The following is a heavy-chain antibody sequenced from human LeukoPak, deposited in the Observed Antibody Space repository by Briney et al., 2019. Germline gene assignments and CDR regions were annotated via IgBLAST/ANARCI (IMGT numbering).Heavy chain of an antibody. CDR1: GFSFNSYA. CDR3: TRGVYGRFDS. CDR2: ISGSGGTT. Sequence: PGGSLRLSCAASGFSFNSYAMSWVRQAPGKGLEWVSAISGSGGTTYYADSVKGRFTISRDNSKNTLYLQMNSLRAEDTAVYYCTRGVYGRFDSWGQGTLVTVSS. D-gene: IGHD2/OR15-2a*01. V-gene: IGHV3-23*01. J-gene: IGHJ5*01.